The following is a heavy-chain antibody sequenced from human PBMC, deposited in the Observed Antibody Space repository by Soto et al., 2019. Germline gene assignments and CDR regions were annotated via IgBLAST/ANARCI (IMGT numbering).Heavy chain of an antibody. CDR2: ISCSRGTK. D-gene: IGHD3-22*01. CDR3: EKDAYYDSRCFYEKVYYFDL. J-gene: IGHJ4*01. V-gene: IGHV3-23*01. CDR1: GFTFSSYA. Sequence: RLSCAASGFTFSSYAINWVRQAPGKGLAWVSPISCSRGTKYYADSVKGRFTISPDNSKNTLYLQMKSLRAEDTAVYYCEKDAYYDSRCFYEKVYYFDLWGQGTLVTVSS.